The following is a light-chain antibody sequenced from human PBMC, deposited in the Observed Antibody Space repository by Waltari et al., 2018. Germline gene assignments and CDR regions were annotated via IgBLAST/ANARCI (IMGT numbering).Light chain of an antibody. J-gene: IGKJ1*01. CDR3: QNHERLPAT. CDR1: QCIGRY. CDR2: AAS. V-gene: IGKV3-20*01. Sequence: VLTQSTGTLPLSPGDRATLSCSASQCIGRYIVWYQQRPGQAPRLLIYAASTRATGIPDRFSGSGFGTDFSLTIDRLEPEDFAVYYCQNHERLPATFGQGTRVEIK.